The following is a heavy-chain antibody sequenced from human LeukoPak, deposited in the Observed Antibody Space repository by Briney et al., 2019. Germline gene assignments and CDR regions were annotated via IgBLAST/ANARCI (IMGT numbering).Heavy chain of an antibody. V-gene: IGHV3-30*18. CDR3: AKDWYYDFWSGYLGH. Sequence: SGGSLRLSCAASGFTFSSYDMHWVRQAPGKGLEWVAVISYDGSNKYYADSVKGRFTISRDNSKNTLYLQMNSLRAEDTAVYYCAKDWYYDFWSGYLGHWGQGTLVTVSS. D-gene: IGHD3-3*01. J-gene: IGHJ4*02. CDR2: ISYDGSNK. CDR1: GFTFSSYD.